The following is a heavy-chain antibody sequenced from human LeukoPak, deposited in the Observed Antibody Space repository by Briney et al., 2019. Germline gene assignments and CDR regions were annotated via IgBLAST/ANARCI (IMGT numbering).Heavy chain of an antibody. CDR2: IYPGDSDT. CDR1: GYSFTSYW. D-gene: IGHD1-26*01. CDR3: ASVGATNKGNWFDP. J-gene: IGHJ5*02. V-gene: IGHV5-51*04. Sequence: GESLQTSCKGSGYSFTSYWIGWVRRLPGKGLEGMGIIYPGDSDTRDSPSFQGQVTISADKPISTAYLQWSSLNASDTAMYYCASVGATNKGNWFDPWSQGTLVTVSS.